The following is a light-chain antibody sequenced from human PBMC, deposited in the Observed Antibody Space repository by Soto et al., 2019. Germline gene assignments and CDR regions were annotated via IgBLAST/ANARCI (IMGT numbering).Light chain of an antibody. CDR1: EDIDIY. CDR3: QQRFSWPPWT. Sequence: EVVLTQSPATLSLSPGGRATLSCRASEDIDIYLAWYQQRPGQAPRLLIYDTSKRATGIPARFTGTGSGTDFTLTISSLEPEDFAVYYCQQRFSWPPWTFGQGTKVEIK. V-gene: IGKV3-11*01. CDR2: DTS. J-gene: IGKJ1*01.